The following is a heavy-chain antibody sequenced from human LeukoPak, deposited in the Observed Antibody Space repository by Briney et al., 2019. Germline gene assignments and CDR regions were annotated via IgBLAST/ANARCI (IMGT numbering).Heavy chain of an antibody. D-gene: IGHD1-1*01. CDR3: ARDHLQSPGGMDV. Sequence: PGGSLRLSCAASGFTFSSYEMNWVRQAPGKGLEWVSYISSSGSTIYYADSVKGRFTISRDNAKNSLYLQMNSLRAEDTAVYYCARDHLQSPGGMDVWGQGTTVTVSS. V-gene: IGHV3-48*03. J-gene: IGHJ6*02. CDR2: ISSSGSTI. CDR1: GFTFSSYE.